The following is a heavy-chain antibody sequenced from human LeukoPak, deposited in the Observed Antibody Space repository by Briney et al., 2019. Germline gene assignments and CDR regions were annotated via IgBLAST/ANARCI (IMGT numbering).Heavy chain of an antibody. J-gene: IGHJ4*02. CDR2: INPNSDGT. Sequence: ASVKVSCKASGYTFTSYGISWVRQAPGQGLEWMGWINPNSDGTNYAQKFQGRVTMTRDTSISTAYMELSRLRSDDTAVYYCARDLQWLVDYWGQGTLVTVSS. V-gene: IGHV1-2*02. CDR3: ARDLQWLVDY. D-gene: IGHD6-19*01. CDR1: GYTFTSYG.